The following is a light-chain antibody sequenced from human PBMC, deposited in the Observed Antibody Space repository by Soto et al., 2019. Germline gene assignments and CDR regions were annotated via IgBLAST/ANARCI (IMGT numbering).Light chain of an antibody. CDR3: QQYSSYWT. J-gene: IGKJ1*01. CDR1: RSISTW. Sequence: DIQMTQSPSTLPASFGDRVTITCRASRSISTWLAWYQQKPGKAPNLLIYKASYLASGVPSRFSGGGSGTEFTLTISSLQPDDFATYYCQQYSSYWTFGQGTKVDIK. CDR2: KAS. V-gene: IGKV1-5*03.